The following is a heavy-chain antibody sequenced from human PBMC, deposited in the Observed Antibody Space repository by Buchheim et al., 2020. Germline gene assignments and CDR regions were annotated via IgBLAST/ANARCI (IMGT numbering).Heavy chain of an antibody. CDR1: GGSVSSGSYY. D-gene: IGHD2-2*01. CDR3: ARAGCSSTSCYDKIRGSGWFDP. Sequence: QVQLQESGPGLVKPSETLSLTCTVSGGSVSSGSYYWSWIRQPPGKGLEWIGYIYYSGSTNYNPSLKSRVTISVDTSKNQFSLKLSSVTAADTAVYYCARAGCSSTSCYDKIRGSGWFDPWGQGTL. J-gene: IGHJ5*02. V-gene: IGHV4-61*01. CDR2: IYYSGST.